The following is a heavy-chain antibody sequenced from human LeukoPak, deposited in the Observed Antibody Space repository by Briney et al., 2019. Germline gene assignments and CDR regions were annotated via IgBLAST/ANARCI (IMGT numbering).Heavy chain of an antibody. CDR2: INPNSDGA. Sequence: ASVKVSCKASGYTFTGYYMHWVRQAPGQGLEWMGWINPNSDGANPAQKFQGRVTMTRDTSISTGYMELSSLRADNTAVYYCARINVKGYYYGMDVWGQGTTVTVSS. V-gene: IGHV1-2*02. CDR3: ARINVKGYYYGMDV. CDR1: GYTFTGYY. J-gene: IGHJ6*02.